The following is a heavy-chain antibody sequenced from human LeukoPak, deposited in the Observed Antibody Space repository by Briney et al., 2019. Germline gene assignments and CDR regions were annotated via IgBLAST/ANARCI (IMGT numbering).Heavy chain of an antibody. Sequence: SETLSLTCTVSGGSISSYYWSWVRQPPGKGLEWIGYIYYSGGTNYNPSLKSRVTIPVDTSKSQFSLKLSSVTAADTAVYYCARATVADYYFDYWGQGTLVTVSS. V-gene: IGHV4-59*01. CDR3: ARATVADYYFDY. D-gene: IGHD2-15*01. CDR1: GGSISSYY. CDR2: IYYSGGT. J-gene: IGHJ4*02.